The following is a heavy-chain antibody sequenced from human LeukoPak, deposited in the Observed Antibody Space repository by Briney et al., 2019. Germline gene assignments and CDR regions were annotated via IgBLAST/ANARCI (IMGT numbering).Heavy chain of an antibody. CDR3: AAQGYYDSSGYPYYFDY. J-gene: IGHJ4*02. CDR1: GSSISGGHF. V-gene: IGHV4-38-2*01. Sequence: PSETLSLTCAVSGSSISGGHFWGWIRQPPGKGLEWIGSMYHDGTTYYNSSLKSRVAISVDTSKNQFSLKLSSVTAADTAVYYCAAQGYYDSSGYPYYFDYWGQGTLVTVSS. CDR2: MYHDGTT. D-gene: IGHD3-22*01.